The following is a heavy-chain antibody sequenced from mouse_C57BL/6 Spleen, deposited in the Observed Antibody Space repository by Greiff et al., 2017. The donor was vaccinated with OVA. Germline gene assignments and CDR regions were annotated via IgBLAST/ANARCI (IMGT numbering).Heavy chain of an antibody. J-gene: IGHJ3*01. CDR1: GYSFTGYY. Sequence: EVQLQESGPELVKPGASVKISCKASGYSFTGYYMNWVKQSPEKSLEWIGEINPSTGGTTYNQKFKAKATLTVDKSSSTAYMQLKSLTSEDSAVYYCARNYGNYRFAYWGQGTLVTVSA. CDR3: ARNYGNYRFAY. CDR2: INPSTGGT. V-gene: IGHV1-42*01. D-gene: IGHD2-1*01.